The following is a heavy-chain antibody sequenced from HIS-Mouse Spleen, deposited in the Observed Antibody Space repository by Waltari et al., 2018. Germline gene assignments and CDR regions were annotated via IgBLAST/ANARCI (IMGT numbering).Heavy chain of an antibody. V-gene: IGHV4-34*01. CDR2: INHSGST. J-gene: IGHJ3*02. D-gene: IGHD6-13*01. CDR1: GGSFSGYY. Sequence: QVQLQQWGAGLLKPSETLSLTCAVYGGSFSGYYWSWIRQPPGKGLEWIGEINHSGSTNYNPSLTGRVTIAVDTSKNQFSLKLSSVTAADTAVYYCARPYSSSWYDAFDIWGQGTMVTVSS. CDR3: ARPYSSSWYDAFDI.